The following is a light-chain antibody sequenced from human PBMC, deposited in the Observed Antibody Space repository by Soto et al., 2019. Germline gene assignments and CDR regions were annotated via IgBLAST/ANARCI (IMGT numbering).Light chain of an antibody. CDR3: QQYESYPLT. Sequence: DIQMTQSPSTLSASVGDRVTITCRASQSVSAWLAWYQQKPGKAPELLIYSASTVETGVPSRFIGSGSETEFTLTISSLRPDDFATYYCQQYESYPLTFGGGTRIEIK. CDR1: QSVSAW. CDR2: SAS. V-gene: IGKV1-5*03. J-gene: IGKJ4*01.